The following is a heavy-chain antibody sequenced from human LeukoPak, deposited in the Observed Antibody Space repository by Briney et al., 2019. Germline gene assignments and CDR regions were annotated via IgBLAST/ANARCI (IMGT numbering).Heavy chain of an antibody. CDR2: IYPGDSDT. J-gene: IGHJ4*02. V-gene: IGHV5-51*01. CDR3: ARVLIRGDEIDY. CDR1: GYSFTTYW. Sequence: GESLKISCKSSGYSFTTYWIAWVRQMPGKGLEWMGIIYPGDSDTRFSPSFQGQVTISAGKSISTAYLQWTSLKASGSAMYYCARVLIRGDEIDYWGQGTLVTVSS. D-gene: IGHD2-21*01.